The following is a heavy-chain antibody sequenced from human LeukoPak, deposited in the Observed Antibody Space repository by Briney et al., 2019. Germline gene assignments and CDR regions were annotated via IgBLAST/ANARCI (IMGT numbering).Heavy chain of an antibody. CDR1: GYTFTSYF. CDR2: INPSGNST. J-gene: IGHJ5*02. D-gene: IGHD2-15*01. CDR3: ARDVGGGSRKAFDP. V-gene: IGHV1-46*01. Sequence: ASVKVSCKASGYTFTSYFIHWVRQAPGQGLEGMGIINPSGNSTSYPQKFQGRVTMTRDMSTSAVYMELSTLRSEDTAVYYCARDVGGGSRKAFDPWGQGTLVTVSS.